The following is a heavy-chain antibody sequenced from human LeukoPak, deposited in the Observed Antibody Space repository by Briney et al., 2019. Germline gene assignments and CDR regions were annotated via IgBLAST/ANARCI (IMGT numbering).Heavy chain of an antibody. V-gene: IGHV1-69*04. J-gene: IGHJ1*01. D-gene: IGHD3-22*01. CDR2: IIPILGIA. CDR1: GYTFTSYD. CDR3: ARVYYYDSSGYSPGVFQH. Sequence: ASVKVSCKASGYTFTSYDINWVRQAPGQGLEWMGRIIPILGIANYAQKFQGRVTITADKSTSTAYMELSSLRSEDTAVYYCARVYYYDSSGYSPGVFQHWGQGTLVTVSS.